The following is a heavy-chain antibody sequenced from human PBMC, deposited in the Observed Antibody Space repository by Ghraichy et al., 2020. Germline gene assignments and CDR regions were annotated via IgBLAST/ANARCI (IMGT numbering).Heavy chain of an antibody. CDR1: GFTVSSNY. J-gene: IGHJ3*02. D-gene: IGHD3-22*01. CDR3: ARDQGADSSGYYFSDAFDI. V-gene: IGHV3-53*01. Sequence: GGSLRLSCAASGFTVSSNYMSWVRQAPGKGLEWVSVIYSGGSTYYADSVKGRFTISRDNSKNTLYLQMNSLRAEDTAVYYCARDQGADSSGYYFSDAFDIWGQGTMVTVSS. CDR2: IYSGGST.